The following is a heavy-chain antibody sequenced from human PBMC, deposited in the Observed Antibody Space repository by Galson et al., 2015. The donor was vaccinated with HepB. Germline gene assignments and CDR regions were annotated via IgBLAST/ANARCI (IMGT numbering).Heavy chain of an antibody. Sequence: SLRLSCAASGFTFSSYSMNWVRQAPGKGLEWVSYISSSSSTIYYADSVKGRFTISRDNAKNSLYLQMNSLRDEDTAVYYCARDRRDQNTNWFGESGTFDYWGQGTLVTVSS. CDR1: GFTFSSYS. CDR3: ARDRRDQNTNWFGESGTFDY. D-gene: IGHD3-10*01. CDR2: ISSSSSTI. J-gene: IGHJ4*02. V-gene: IGHV3-48*02.